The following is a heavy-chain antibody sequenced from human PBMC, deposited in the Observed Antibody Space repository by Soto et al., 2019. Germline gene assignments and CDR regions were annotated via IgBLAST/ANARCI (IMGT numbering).Heavy chain of an antibody. D-gene: IGHD1-26*01. CDR1: GFTFSSYE. Sequence: DVQLVESGGDLVQPGGSLRLSCAASGFTFSSYEMNWVRQAPGKGLEWVSYIGSSGSGIYYADFVKGRFTISRDNAKKSLYLQMNGLRVEDTAVYYCARDSTDSGSLDYWGQGTLVTVSS. V-gene: IGHV3-48*03. J-gene: IGHJ4*02. CDR2: IGSSGSGI. CDR3: ARDSTDSGSLDY.